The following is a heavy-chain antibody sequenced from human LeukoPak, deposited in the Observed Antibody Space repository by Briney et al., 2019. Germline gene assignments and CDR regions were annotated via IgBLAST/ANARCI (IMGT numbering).Heavy chain of an antibody. CDR1: GFTFNNAW. Sequence: GGSLRLSCAASGFTFNNAWMSWVRQAPGKGLEWVSAISGSGGSTYYTESLKGRFTISRDNFKNTLYLQMNNLRAEDTAIYYCAKDLGMLGYCTSTSCSQDAFDIWGQGTMVTVSS. D-gene: IGHD2-2*01. J-gene: IGHJ3*02. V-gene: IGHV3-23*01. CDR2: ISGSGGST. CDR3: AKDLGMLGYCTSTSCSQDAFDI.